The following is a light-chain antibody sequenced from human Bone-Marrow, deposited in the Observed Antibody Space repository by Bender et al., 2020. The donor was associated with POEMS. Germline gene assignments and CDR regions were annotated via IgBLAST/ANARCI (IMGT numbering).Light chain of an antibody. CDR2: EGS. V-gene: IGLV2-14*02. J-gene: IGLJ7*01. CDR3: SSFGGSNSPV. CDR1: GSDVGNYKL. Sequence: HSALTQPASVSGSPGQSITISCTRSGSDVGNYKLVSWYQQHPDKAPKLIIYEGSERPSGVSTRFSGSKSGNTASLTISGLQAEDEADYYCSSFGGSNSPVFGGGTLLTVL.